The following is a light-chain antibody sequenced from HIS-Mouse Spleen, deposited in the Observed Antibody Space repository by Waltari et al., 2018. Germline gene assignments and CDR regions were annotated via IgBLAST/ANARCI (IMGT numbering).Light chain of an antibody. CDR3: SSYTSSSTLWV. Sequence: QSALTQPAPVSGSPGQSITISCTGTSRDVGGYNYVSWYQQHPGKAPKLMIYEVSNRPSGVSNRFSGSKSGNTASLTISGLQAEDEADYYCSSYTSSSTLWVFGGGTKLTVL. CDR1: SRDVGGYNY. J-gene: IGLJ3*02. CDR2: EVS. V-gene: IGLV2-14*01.